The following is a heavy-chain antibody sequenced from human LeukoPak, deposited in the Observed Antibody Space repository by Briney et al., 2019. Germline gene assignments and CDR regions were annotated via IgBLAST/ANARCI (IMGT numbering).Heavy chain of an antibody. J-gene: IGHJ4*02. CDR2: INPNSGGT. Sequence: ASVTVSCKASGYTFTGYYMHWVRQAPGQGLEWMGWINPNSGGTNYAQKFQGRVTMTRDTSISTAYMELSRLRSDDTAVYYCARGGYCSGGSCHLYYFDYWGQGTLVTVSS. D-gene: IGHD2-15*01. V-gene: IGHV1-2*02. CDR1: GYTFTGYY. CDR3: ARGGYCSGGSCHLYYFDY.